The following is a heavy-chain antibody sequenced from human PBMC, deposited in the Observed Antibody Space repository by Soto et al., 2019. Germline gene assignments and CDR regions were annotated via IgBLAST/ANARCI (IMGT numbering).Heavy chain of an antibody. J-gene: IGHJ4*02. CDR3: ARSRGGYDWIDY. CDR1: GGSISSYY. D-gene: IGHD5-12*01. CDR2: IYYSGST. Sequence: SETLSLTCTVSGGSISSYYWSWIRQPPGKGLEWIGYIYYSGSTNYNPSLKSRVTISVDTSKNQFSLKLSSVTAADTAVYYCARSRGGYDWIDYWGQGTLVTSPQ. V-gene: IGHV4-59*08.